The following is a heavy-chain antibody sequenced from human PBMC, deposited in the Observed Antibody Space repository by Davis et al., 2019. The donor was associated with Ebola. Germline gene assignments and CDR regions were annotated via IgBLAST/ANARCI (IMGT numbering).Heavy chain of an antibody. CDR1: GGSISRSSYY. D-gene: IGHD3-3*01. CDR3: AREKYFLEWLLLADENYYYYMDV. V-gene: IGHV4-30-4*08. J-gene: IGHJ6*03. Sequence: SETLSLTCSVSGGSISRSSYYWSWIRQPPGKGLEWIGYIYYSGSTYYNPSLKSRVTISVDTSKNQFSLKLSSVTAADTAVYYCAREKYFLEWLLLADENYYYYMDVWGKGTTVTVSS. CDR2: IYYSGST.